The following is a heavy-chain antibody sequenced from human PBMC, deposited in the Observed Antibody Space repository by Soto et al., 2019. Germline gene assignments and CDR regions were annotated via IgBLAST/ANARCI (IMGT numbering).Heavy chain of an antibody. CDR3: ARVADSLGIAAAGIDY. CDR2: IYYSGST. D-gene: IGHD6-13*01. Sequence: PSETLSLTCTVSGGSVSSGTFYWSWVRQPPGKGLEWIGYIYYSGSTNYNPSLKSRVTILVDTSKNQFSLKLSSVTAADTAVYYCARVADSLGIAAAGIDYWGQGTLVTVSS. CDR1: GGSVSSGTFY. V-gene: IGHV4-61*01. J-gene: IGHJ4*02.